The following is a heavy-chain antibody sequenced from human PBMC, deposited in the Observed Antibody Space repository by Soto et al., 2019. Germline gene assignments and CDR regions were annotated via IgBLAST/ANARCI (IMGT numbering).Heavy chain of an antibody. V-gene: IGHV4-31*03. CDR1: GGSISSGGYY. CDR2: IYYSGST. CDR3: ARAGSGYCTNGVCHYPNWFDP. Sequence: QVQLQESGPGLVKPSQTLSLTCTVSGGSISSGGYYWSWIRQHPGKGLEWIGYIYYSGSTYYNPSLKSRVTISVDTSKNQCSLKLSSVTAADTAVYYCARAGSGYCTNGVCHYPNWFDPWGQGTLVTVSS. J-gene: IGHJ5*02. D-gene: IGHD2-8*01.